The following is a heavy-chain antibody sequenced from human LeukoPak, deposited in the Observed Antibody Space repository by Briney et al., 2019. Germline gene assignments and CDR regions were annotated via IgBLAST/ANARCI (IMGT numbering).Heavy chain of an antibody. J-gene: IGHJ4*02. D-gene: IGHD6-13*01. CDR3: ARGSGIAAAGTAFN. Sequence: ASVKVSCKASGYTFTSYDINGVRQATGQELEWMGWMNPNSGNTGYAQKFQGRVTMTRNTSISTAYMELSSLRSEDTAVYYCARGSGIAAAGTAFNWGQGTLVTVSS. V-gene: IGHV1-8*01. CDR2: MNPNSGNT. CDR1: GYTFTSYD.